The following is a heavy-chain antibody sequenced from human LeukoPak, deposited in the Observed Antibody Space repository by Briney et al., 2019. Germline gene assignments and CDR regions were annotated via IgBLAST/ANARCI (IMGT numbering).Heavy chain of an antibody. J-gene: IGHJ3*02. CDR1: GGSISSYY. V-gene: IGHV4-59*12. CDR2: IYYSGST. CDR3: ARSGYGYDAFDI. Sequence: SETLSLTCTVSGGSISSYYWSWIRQPPGKGLEWIGYIYYSGSTNYNPSLKSRVTISVDTSKNQFSLKLSSVTAADTAVYYCARSGYGYDAFDIWGQGTMVTVSS. D-gene: IGHD5-24*01.